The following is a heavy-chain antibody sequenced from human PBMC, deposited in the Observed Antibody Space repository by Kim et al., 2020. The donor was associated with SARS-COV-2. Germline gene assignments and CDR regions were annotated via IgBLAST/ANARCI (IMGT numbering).Heavy chain of an antibody. J-gene: IGHJ4*02. Sequence: GGSLRLSCAASGFTFSSYAMNWVRQAPGKGLEWVSSVNPSGDKTHYADSVKGRFTISRDNSKNTVYRQMNSLGAEATAIYYCARRIVGFTGHPLDYWGQGTLVTVSS. V-gene: IGHV3-23*01. CDR1: GFTFSSYA. CDR3: ARRIVGFTGHPLDY. CDR2: VNPSGDKT. D-gene: IGHD1-26*01.